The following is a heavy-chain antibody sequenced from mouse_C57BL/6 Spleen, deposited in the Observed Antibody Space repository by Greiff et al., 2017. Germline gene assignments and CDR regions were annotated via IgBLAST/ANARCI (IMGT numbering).Heavy chain of an antibody. CDR3: ARIYYYGSPYAMDY. J-gene: IGHJ4*01. Sequence: EVKLQESGGGLVKPGGSLKLSCAASGFTFSDYGMHWVRQAPEKGLEWVAYISSGSSTIYYADTVKGRFTISRDNAKNTLFLQMTSLRSEDTAMYYCARIYYYGSPYAMDYWGQGTSVTVSS. V-gene: IGHV5-17*01. D-gene: IGHD1-1*01. CDR2: ISSGSSTI. CDR1: GFTFSDYG.